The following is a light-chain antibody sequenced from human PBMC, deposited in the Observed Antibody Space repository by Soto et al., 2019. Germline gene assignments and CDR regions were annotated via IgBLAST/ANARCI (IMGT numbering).Light chain of an antibody. J-gene: IGKJ5*01. V-gene: IGKV3-20*01. CDR2: GAS. CDR1: QSISSN. CDR3: LHYGGSPLT. Sequence: ERVLTQSPATLSLFPGERATLSCRASQSISSNLAWYQQKPGQAPRLLIYGASTRTTGIPDRFSGSGSGTDFTLTIGRLEPGDFAVYYCLHYGGSPLTFGQGTRLEIK.